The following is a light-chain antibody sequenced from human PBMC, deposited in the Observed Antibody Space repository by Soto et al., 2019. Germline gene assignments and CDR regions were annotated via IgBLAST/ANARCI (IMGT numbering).Light chain of an antibody. CDR3: CSYGGSSTFGV. V-gene: IGLV2-23*03. Sequence: QSVLTQPASVSGSPGQSITISCTGTSSDVGSYNLVSWYQQHPGKAPKLMIYEGSKRPSGVSNRFSGSKSGNTASLTISGLQAEDEADYYCCSYGGSSTFGVFCGGTKLTVL. J-gene: IGLJ2*01. CDR2: EGS. CDR1: SSDVGSYNL.